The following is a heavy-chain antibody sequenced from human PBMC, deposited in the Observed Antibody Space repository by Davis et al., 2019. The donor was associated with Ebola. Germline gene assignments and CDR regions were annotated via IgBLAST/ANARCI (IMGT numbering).Heavy chain of an antibody. CDR1: GYSFTSYW. CDR3: ARLYGSGSYLSPYGMDV. D-gene: IGHD3-10*01. Sequence: PGGSLRLSCKGSGYSFTSYWISWVRQMPGKGLEWMGRIDPSDSYTNYSPSFQGHVTISADKSISTAYLQWSSLKASDTAMYYCARLYGSGSYLSPYGMDVWGQGTTVTVSS. V-gene: IGHV5-10-1*01. J-gene: IGHJ6*02. CDR2: IDPSDSYT.